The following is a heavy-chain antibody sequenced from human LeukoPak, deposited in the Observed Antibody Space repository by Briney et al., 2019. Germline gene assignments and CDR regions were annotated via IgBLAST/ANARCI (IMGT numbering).Heavy chain of an antibody. J-gene: IGHJ3*02. CDR1: RFSFSSHW. CDR3: AAGDTFDI. V-gene: IGHV3-7*01. CDR2: INQHGSVK. D-gene: IGHD3-16*01. Sequence: GGSLRLSCVGSRFSFSSHWMSWVRQAPGKGLEWVANINQHGSVKQYVDSVKGRFTISGDNAKNSVYVQMNSLRVEDTAVYYCAAGDTFDIWGQGTLVTVSS.